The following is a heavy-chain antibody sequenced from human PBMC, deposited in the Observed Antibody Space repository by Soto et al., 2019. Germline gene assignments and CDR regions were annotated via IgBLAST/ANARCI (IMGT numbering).Heavy chain of an antibody. V-gene: IGHV4-34*01. J-gene: IGHJ4*02. CDR2: INHSGST. CDR1: GGSFSGYY. CDR3: ARLIVVVAAAKSTPFDY. Sequence: QVQLQQWGAGLLKPSETLSLTCAVYGGSFSGYYWSWIRQPPGQGLGWIGEINHSGSTNHNPSLKRRVTQAVDTSKSKFAVKVSSVTAADTAVYYCARLIVVVAAAKSTPFDYWGQGTLVTVSS. D-gene: IGHD2-2*01.